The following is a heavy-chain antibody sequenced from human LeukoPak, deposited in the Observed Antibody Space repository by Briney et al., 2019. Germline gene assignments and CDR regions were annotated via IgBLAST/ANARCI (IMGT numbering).Heavy chain of an antibody. CDR1: GYTFTSYG. D-gene: IGHD2-8*01. Sequence: ASAKVSCKASGYTFTSYGISWVRQAPGQGLEWVGIINPSRGNTDYAQKFQGRVTMTRDTSTSTVYMELSSLRSDDTAVYYCARESLAGVKYYYGMDVWGQGTTVTVSS. CDR3: ARESLAGVKYYYGMDV. CDR2: INPSRGNT. J-gene: IGHJ6*02. V-gene: IGHV1-46*01.